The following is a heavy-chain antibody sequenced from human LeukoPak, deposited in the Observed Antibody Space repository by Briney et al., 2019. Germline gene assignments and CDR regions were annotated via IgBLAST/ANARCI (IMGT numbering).Heavy chain of an antibody. D-gene: IGHD1-26*01. Sequence: PGGSLRLSCAASGFTFSSYWMHWVRHGPGKGLVWVSRIYSDGTRTTYADSVKGRFTIPGDNGKNTLYLQMNSLSAEDTAVYYCARSGRGGAFDIWGQGTMVTVSS. CDR1: GFTFSSYW. CDR3: ARSGRGGAFDI. J-gene: IGHJ3*02. CDR2: IYSDGTRT. V-gene: IGHV3-74*01.